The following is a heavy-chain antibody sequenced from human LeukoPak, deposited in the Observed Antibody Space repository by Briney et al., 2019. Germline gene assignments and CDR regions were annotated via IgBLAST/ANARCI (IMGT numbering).Heavy chain of an antibody. D-gene: IGHD5-18*01. V-gene: IGHV3-21*01. CDR3: ARGGGDRYGTFVDY. CDR1: GFNFRSYR. CDR2: ITSSRYI. J-gene: IGHJ4*02. Sequence: GGSLRLSCAASGFNFRSYRMNWVRQAPGKGLEWVSSITSSRYIYQPDSVKGRFIISRDNAKNSLYLQMDNLRAEDTAVYYCARGGGDRYGTFVDYWGQGSLVTVSS.